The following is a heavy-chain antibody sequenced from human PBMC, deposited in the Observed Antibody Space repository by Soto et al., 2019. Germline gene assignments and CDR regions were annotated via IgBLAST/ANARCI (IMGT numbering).Heavy chain of an antibody. CDR3: ARVPEY. V-gene: IGHV4-59*12. D-gene: IGHD2-2*01. J-gene: IGHJ4*02. CDR1: GGSISSYY. CDR2: MYHSGST. Sequence: SETLSLTCTVSGGSISSYYWSWIRQPPGKGLEWIGYMYHSGSTYYNPSLKSRVTISIDRSKNQFALKLSSVTDADTAVYYCARVPEYWGQGTLVTVSS.